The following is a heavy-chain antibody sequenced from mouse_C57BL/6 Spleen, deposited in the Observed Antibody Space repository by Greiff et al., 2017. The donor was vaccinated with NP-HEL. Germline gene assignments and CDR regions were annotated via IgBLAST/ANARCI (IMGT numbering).Heavy chain of an antibody. D-gene: IGHD3-2*02. CDR2: IYPGDGDT. CDR3: ARSQLRLDAMDY. CDR1: GYAFSSYW. J-gene: IGHJ4*01. V-gene: IGHV1-80*01. Sequence: VQLQQSGAELVKPGASVKISCKASGYAFSSYWMNWVKQRPGKGLEWIGQIYPGDGDTNYNGKFKGKATLTADKSSSTAYMQLSSLTSEDSAVYFGARSQLRLDAMDYWGQGTSVTVSS.